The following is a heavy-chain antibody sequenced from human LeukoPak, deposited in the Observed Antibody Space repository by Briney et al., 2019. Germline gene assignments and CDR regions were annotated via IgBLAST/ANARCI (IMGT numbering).Heavy chain of an antibody. CDR2: ISNDESNK. CDR3: AKVGSGNDYY. CDR1: GFTFSSSA. Sequence: QPGRSLRLSCAASGFTFSSSAMHWVRQPPGKGLEWVTVISNDESNKYYADSVKGRFTISRDNSKNMLYLQMNSLRTEDTAVYYCAKVGSGNDYYWGQGTLVTVSS. V-gene: IGHV3-30*18. J-gene: IGHJ4*02. D-gene: IGHD5-12*01.